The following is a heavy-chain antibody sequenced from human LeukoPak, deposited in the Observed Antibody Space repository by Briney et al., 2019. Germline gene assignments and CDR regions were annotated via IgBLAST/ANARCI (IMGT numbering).Heavy chain of an antibody. V-gene: IGHV3-23*01. CDR3: AKAYSSYYYGMDV. CDR2: ISGSGGST. Sequence: PGGSLRLSCAAPGFTFGSFAMSWVRQAPGKGLEWVSGISGSGGSTYYADSVKGRFTISRDNSKNTLYLQMNSLRAEDTAVYYCAKAYSSYYYGMDVWGQGTTVTVSS. CDR1: GFTFGSFA. D-gene: IGHD4-11*01. J-gene: IGHJ6*02.